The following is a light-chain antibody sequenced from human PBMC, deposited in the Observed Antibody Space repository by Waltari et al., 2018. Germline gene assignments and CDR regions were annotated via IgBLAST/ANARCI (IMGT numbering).Light chain of an antibody. J-gene: IGLJ3*02. CDR2: EDG. Sequence: NFVLTQPHSVSESPGKTVTIPCTGSSGRIASTHVQWYRQRPGSAPTTVIYEDGRRPSGVPDRFSGSIDRSSNSASLTISGLKTEDEGDYYCHSYVETHHVFGGGTKLTVL. CDR1: SGRIASTH. V-gene: IGLV6-57*02. CDR3: HSYVETHHV.